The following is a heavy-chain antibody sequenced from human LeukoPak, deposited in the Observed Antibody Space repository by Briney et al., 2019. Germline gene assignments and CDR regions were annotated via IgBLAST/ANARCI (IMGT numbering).Heavy chain of an antibody. CDR1: GFTSNHAW. V-gene: IGHV3-15*01. J-gene: IGHJ4*02. Sequence: PGGSLRLSCAASGFTSNHAWMSWVRQAPGKGLEWVGRIKSKTDGATTEYAAPVKGRFTISRDDSKNTRYLQMNSLKTEDTAVYYCTTVGSSRYYYYFDYWGQGSLVTVSS. CDR3: TTVGSSRYYYYFDY. CDR2: IKSKTDGATT. D-gene: IGHD3-22*01.